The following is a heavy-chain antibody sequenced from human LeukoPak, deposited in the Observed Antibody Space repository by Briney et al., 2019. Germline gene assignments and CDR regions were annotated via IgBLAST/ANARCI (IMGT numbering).Heavy chain of an antibody. J-gene: IGHJ4*02. CDR2: MSNDGSNK. CDR3: VKSGIAAAGQRGYFDY. V-gene: IGHV3-30*18. D-gene: IGHD6-13*01. CDR1: GFTFSSYG. Sequence: GGSLRLSCAASGFTFSSYGMHWVRQAPGKGLEWVAVMSNDGSNKYYADSVKGRFTVSRDNSKNTLYLQMDSLRAEDTATYYCVKSGIAAAGQRGYFDYWGQGTLVTVSS.